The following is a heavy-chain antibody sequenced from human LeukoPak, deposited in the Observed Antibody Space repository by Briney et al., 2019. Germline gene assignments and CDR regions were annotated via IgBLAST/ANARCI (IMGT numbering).Heavy chain of an antibody. CDR3: ARAPGYSSSWYGRPLDY. D-gene: IGHD6-13*01. CDR1: GGSFSSYY. Sequence: SETLSLTCAVYGGSFSSYYWSWIRQPPGKGLEWIGEINHSGSTNYNPSLKSRVTISVDTSKNQFSLKLSSVTAADTAVYYCARAPGYSSSWYGRPLDYWGQGTLVTVSS. J-gene: IGHJ4*02. CDR2: INHSGST. V-gene: IGHV4-34*01.